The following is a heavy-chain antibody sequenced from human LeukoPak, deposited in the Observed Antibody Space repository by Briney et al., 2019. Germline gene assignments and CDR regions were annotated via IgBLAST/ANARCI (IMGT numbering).Heavy chain of an antibody. J-gene: IGHJ4*02. CDR1: GYTFTSYY. CDR2: INPSGGST. CDR3: ARRVRWYSSGWGRYFDY. Sequence: ASVKVSCKASGYTFTSYYMHWVRQAPGQGLEWMGIINPSGGSTSYAQKFQGRVTMTRDTSTSTVYMELSSLRSGDTAVYYCARRVRWYSSGWGRYFDYWGQGTLVTVSS. V-gene: IGHV1-46*01. D-gene: IGHD6-19*01.